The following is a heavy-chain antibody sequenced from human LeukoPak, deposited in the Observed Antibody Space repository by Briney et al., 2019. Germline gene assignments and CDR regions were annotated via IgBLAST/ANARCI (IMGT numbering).Heavy chain of an antibody. CDR2: IYYSGST. Sequence: SETLSLTCTVSGGSISSYYWSWIRQPPGKGLEWIGYIYYSGSTNYNPSLKSRVTISVDTSKNQFSLKLSSVTAADTAVYYCARDQGMATGFASYEYWGQGTLVTVSS. J-gene: IGHJ4*02. V-gene: IGHV4-59*01. CDR1: GGSISSYY. CDR3: ARDQGMATGFASYEY. D-gene: IGHD5-24*01.